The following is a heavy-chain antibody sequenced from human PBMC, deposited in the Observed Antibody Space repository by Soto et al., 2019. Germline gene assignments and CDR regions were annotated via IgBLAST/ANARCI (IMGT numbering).Heavy chain of an antibody. CDR3: AKEIMAAAYATTSAFDL. V-gene: IGHV3-23*01. J-gene: IGHJ4*02. D-gene: IGHD5-12*01. CDR2: VDGSGYDT. Sequence: ERQLLESGGGLVQPGGSLRLSCVASGFTFSSFAMGWVRQSPGTGLEWVAGVDGSGYDTSFGASVKGRFTISRDNSEHTLFLHMTNLRAEDTARYYCAKEIMAAAYATTSAFDLWGPGTVVTVS. CDR1: GFTFSSFA.